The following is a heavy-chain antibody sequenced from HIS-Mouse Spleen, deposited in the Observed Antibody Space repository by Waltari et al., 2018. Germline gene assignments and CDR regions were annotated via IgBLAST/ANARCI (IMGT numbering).Heavy chain of an antibody. CDR3: ARGVTIFGVDSYYFDY. CDR2: IYYSGST. CDR1: GGSISSGGYY. J-gene: IGHJ4*02. V-gene: IGHV4-31*03. D-gene: IGHD3-3*01. Sequence: QVQLQESGPGLVKPSQTLSLTCTVPGGSISSGGYYWPWIRQHPGKGLEWIGYIYYSGSTYYNPSLKSRVTISVDTSKNQFSLKLSSVTAADTAVYYCARGVTIFGVDSYYFDYWGQGTLVTVSS.